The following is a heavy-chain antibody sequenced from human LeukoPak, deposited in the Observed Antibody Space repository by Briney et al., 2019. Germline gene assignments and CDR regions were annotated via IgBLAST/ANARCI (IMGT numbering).Heavy chain of an antibody. CDR2: ISAYNGNT. D-gene: IGHD3-22*01. CDR3: ARDFTADYYYDSSGYSDY. V-gene: IGHV1-18*01. J-gene: IGHJ4*02. Sequence: GASVKVSCEASGYSFTNYAMNWVRQAPGQGLEWMGWISAYNGNTNYAQKLQGRVTMTTDTSTSTAYMELRSLRSDDTAVYYCARDFTADYYYDSSGYSDYWGQGTLVTVSS. CDR1: GYSFTNYA.